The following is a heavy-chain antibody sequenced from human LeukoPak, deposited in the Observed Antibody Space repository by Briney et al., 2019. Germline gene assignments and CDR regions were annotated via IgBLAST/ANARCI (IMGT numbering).Heavy chain of an antibody. CDR2: ISGWDNSI. V-gene: IGHV3-48*04. Sequence: PGGSLRLSCAASGFTLSSYSMNWVRQAPGKGLEWISYISGWDNSIYYGGSVQGRFTISRDDAKNSLYLQMNSLRAEDTAVYYCARDTSFAFDIWGQGTMVTISS. J-gene: IGHJ3*02. CDR3: ARDTSFAFDI. CDR1: GFTLSSYS.